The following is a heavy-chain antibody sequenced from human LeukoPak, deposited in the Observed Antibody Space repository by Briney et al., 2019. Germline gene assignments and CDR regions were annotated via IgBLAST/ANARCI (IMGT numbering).Heavy chain of an antibody. CDR2: IYTSGST. CDR1: GGSISSGSYY. V-gene: IGHV4-61*02. D-gene: IGHD2-2*03. Sequence: SQTLSLTCTVPGGSISSGSYYWSWIRQPAGKGLEWIGRIYTSGSTNYNPSLKSRVTISVDTSKNQFSLKLSSVTAADTAVYYCARGRWIGAFDIWGQGTMVTVSS. J-gene: IGHJ3*02. CDR3: ARGRWIGAFDI.